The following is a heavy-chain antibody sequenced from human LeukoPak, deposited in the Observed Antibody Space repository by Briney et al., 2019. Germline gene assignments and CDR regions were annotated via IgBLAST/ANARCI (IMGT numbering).Heavy chain of an antibody. Sequence: PGGSLRLSCAASGFTFSSYGMHWVRQAPGKGLEWVSAISGSGGSTYYADSVKGRFTISRDNSKNTLYLQMNSLRAEDTAVYYCANSLKEGLYCSSTSCYTVGYWGQGTLVTVSS. D-gene: IGHD2-2*02. V-gene: IGHV3-23*01. CDR1: GFTFSSYG. CDR3: ANSLKEGLYCSSTSCYTVGY. CDR2: ISGSGGST. J-gene: IGHJ4*02.